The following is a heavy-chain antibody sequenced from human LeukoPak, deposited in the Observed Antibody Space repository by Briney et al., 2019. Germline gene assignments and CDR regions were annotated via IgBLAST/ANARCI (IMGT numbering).Heavy chain of an antibody. Sequence: GASVKVSCKASGYTFTSYDINWVRQATGQGLEWMGWMNPNSGNTGYAQKFQGRVTITRNTSISTAYMELSSLRSEDTAVYYCARALLRRSTRGYSYGYDYWGQGTLVTASS. D-gene: IGHD5-18*01. V-gene: IGHV1-8*03. J-gene: IGHJ4*02. CDR2: MNPNSGNT. CDR1: GYTFTSYD. CDR3: ARALLRRSTRGYSYGYDY.